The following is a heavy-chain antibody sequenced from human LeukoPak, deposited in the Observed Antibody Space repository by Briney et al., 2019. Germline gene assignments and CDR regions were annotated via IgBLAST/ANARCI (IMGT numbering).Heavy chain of an antibody. CDR1: GGSFRGYY. V-gene: IGHV4-34*01. CDR2: INHSGST. J-gene: IGHJ4*02. Sequence: SETLSLTCAVYGGSFRGYYWSWIRQPPGKGLEWSGEINHSGSTNYNPSLTSRVTISVDTSKNQFSLKLSSVTAADTAVYYCARGLAYYYGSGSYYYWGQGTLVTVSS. D-gene: IGHD3-10*01. CDR3: ARGLAYYYGSGSYYY.